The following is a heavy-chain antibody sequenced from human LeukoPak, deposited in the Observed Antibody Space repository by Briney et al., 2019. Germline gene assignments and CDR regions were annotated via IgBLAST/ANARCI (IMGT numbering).Heavy chain of an antibody. CDR3: AVLDFWSGYSSFYDY. V-gene: IGHV5-51*01. D-gene: IGHD3-3*01. Sequence: GWCLKISCQHSEYSFPNYCICWGRLIPGKGLEYGSILNAGDSDTRYSPSFQGQVTISADKSISTAYLQWSSLKASDTAMYYCAVLDFWSGYSSFYDYWGQGTLVTVSS. CDR1: EYSFPNYC. CDR2: LNAGDSDT. J-gene: IGHJ4*02.